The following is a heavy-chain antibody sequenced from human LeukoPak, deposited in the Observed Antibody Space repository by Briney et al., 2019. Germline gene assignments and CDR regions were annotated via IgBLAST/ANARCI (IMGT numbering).Heavy chain of an antibody. CDR3: AKDRTRYCSGGSCYPFDY. J-gene: IGHJ4*02. V-gene: IGHV3-64*01. D-gene: IGHD2-15*01. CDR2: ISSNGGST. CDR1: GFTFSSYA. Sequence: GGSLRLSCGASGFTFSSYAMHWVRQAPGKGLEYVSAISSNGGSTYYANSVKGRFTISRDNSKNTLYLQMNSLRAEDTAVYYCAKDRTRYCSGGSCYPFDYWGQGTLVTVSS.